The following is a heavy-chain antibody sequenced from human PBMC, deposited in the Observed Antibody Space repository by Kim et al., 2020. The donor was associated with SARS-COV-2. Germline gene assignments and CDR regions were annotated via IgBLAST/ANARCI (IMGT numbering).Heavy chain of an antibody. CDR2: ISSSGSTI. Sequence: GGSLRLSCAASGFTFSDYYMSWIRQAPGKGLEWVSYISSSGSTIYYADSVKGRFTISRDNAKNSLYLQTNSLRAEDTAVYYRARSRWFGELLSPYYFDYWGQGTLVTVSS. CDR1: GFTFSDYY. CDR3: ARSRWFGELLSPYYFDY. J-gene: IGHJ4*02. V-gene: IGHV3-11*04. D-gene: IGHD3-10*01.